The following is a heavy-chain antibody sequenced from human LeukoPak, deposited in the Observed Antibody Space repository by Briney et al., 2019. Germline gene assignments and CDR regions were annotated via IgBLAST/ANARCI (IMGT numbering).Heavy chain of an antibody. V-gene: IGHV3-30*04. CDR3: ARDGRVYATLYYYYMDV. D-gene: IGHD2-8*01. Sequence: GGSLRLSCAASGFTVSSYAMHWVRQAPGKGLEWVAVISYDGSNKYYADSVKGRFTISRDNSKNTLYLQMNSLRAEDTAVYYCARDGRVYATLYYYYMDVWGKGTTVTVSS. CDR2: ISYDGSNK. CDR1: GFTVSSYA. J-gene: IGHJ6*03.